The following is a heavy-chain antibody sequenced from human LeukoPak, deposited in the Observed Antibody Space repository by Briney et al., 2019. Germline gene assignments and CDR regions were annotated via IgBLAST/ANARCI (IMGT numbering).Heavy chain of an antibody. Sequence: KSSQTLSLTCTVSGRSISSGSYYWSWIRQPAGKGLEWIGRIYTSGSTNYNPSLKSRVTISADTSKNQFSLKLSSVTAADTAVYYCARDDIVGVPAARPPTHYGMDVWGQGTTVTVSS. J-gene: IGHJ6*02. V-gene: IGHV4-61*02. CDR2: IYTSGST. CDR3: ARDDIVGVPAARPPTHYGMDV. CDR1: GRSISSGSYY. D-gene: IGHD2-2*01.